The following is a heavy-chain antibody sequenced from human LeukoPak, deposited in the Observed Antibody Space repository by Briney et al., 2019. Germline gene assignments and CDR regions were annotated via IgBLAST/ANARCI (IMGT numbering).Heavy chain of an antibody. D-gene: IGHD2-15*01. J-gene: IGHJ4*02. CDR2: ISSSGSTI. CDR1: GFTFSDYY. Sequence: GGSLRLSCAASGFTFSDYYMSWIRQAPGKGLEWVSYISSSGSTIYYADSVKGRFTISRDNSKNTLYLQMNSLRAEDTAVYYCAKVQNVYCSGGSCYWDYWGQGTLVTVSS. V-gene: IGHV3-11*01. CDR3: AKVQNVYCSGGSCYWDY.